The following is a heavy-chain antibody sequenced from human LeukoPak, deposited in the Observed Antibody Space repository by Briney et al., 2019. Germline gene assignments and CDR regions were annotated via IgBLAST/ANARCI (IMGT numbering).Heavy chain of an antibody. CDR3: ARDFWSGSTAYYSDY. V-gene: IGHV1-46*03. Sequence: GASVKVSCKASGYTFTSYYMHWVRQAPGQGREWMGIINPSGGSTSYAQKFQGRVTMTRDTSTSTVYMELSSLRSEDTAVYYCARDFWSGSTAYYSDYWGQGTLVTVSS. D-gene: IGHD3-3*01. CDR2: INPSGGST. J-gene: IGHJ4*02. CDR1: GYTFTSYY.